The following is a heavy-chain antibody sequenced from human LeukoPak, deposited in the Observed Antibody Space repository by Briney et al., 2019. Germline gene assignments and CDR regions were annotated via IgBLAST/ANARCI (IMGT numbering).Heavy chain of an antibody. CDR1: GYTFTGSY. J-gene: IGHJ4*02. CDR3: ARETYYSSGNVYNRIDY. CDR2: INPNSGGT. D-gene: IGHD3-10*01. V-gene: IGHV1-2*02. Sequence: ASVKVSCKASGYTFTGSYMHWERQAPGQGLEWMGWINPNSGGTNYAQKFQGRVTMTRDTSISTAYMELSRLTSDDTAVYFCARETYYSSGNVYNRIDYWGQGTLVTVSS.